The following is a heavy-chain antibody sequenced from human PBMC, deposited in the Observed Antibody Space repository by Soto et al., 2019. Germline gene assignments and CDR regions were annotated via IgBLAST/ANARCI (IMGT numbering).Heavy chain of an antibody. CDR2: ISYDGSNK. D-gene: IGHD2-2*02. CDR1: GFTFSSYG. Sequence: GGSLRLSCAASGFTFSSYGMHWVRQAPGKGLEWVAVISYDGSNKYYADSVKGRFTISRDNSKNTLYLQMNNLRAEDTAVYYCAKYSVVVVPAAIPVYYYYMDVWGKGTTVTVSS. CDR3: AKYSVVVVPAAIPVYYYYMDV. V-gene: IGHV3-30*18. J-gene: IGHJ6*03.